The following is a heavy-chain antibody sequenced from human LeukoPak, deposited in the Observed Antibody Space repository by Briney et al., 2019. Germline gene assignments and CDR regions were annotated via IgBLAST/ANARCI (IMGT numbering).Heavy chain of an antibody. D-gene: IGHD2-21*01. CDR2: ISSSSSYI. CDR1: GFTFSSYS. J-gene: IGHJ4*02. Sequence: PGGSLRLSCAASGFTFSSYSMNWVRQAPGKGLEWVSSISSSSSYIYYADSVKGRFTISRDNAKNSLSLQMNSLRDEDTAIYYCARSVEGHFDYWGQGTLVTVSS. V-gene: IGHV3-21*01. CDR3: ARSVEGHFDY.